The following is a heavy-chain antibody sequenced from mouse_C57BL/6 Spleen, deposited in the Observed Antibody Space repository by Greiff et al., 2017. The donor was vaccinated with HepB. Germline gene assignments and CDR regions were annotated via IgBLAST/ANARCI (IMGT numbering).Heavy chain of an antibody. V-gene: IGHV1-15*01. Sequence: QVQLQQSGAELVRPGASVTLSCKASGYTFTDYEMHWVKQTPVHGLEWIGAIDPETGGTAYNQKFKGKAILTADKSSSTAYMELRSLTSEDSAVYYCTRGKGRDRNYFDYWGQGTTLTVSS. CDR2: IDPETGGT. CDR3: TRGKGRDRNYFDY. D-gene: IGHD3-3*01. J-gene: IGHJ2*01. CDR1: GYTFTDYE.